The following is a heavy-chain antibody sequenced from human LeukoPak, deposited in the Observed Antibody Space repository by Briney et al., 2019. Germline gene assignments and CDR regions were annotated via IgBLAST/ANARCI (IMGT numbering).Heavy chain of an antibody. V-gene: IGHV1-69*06. CDR1: GGTFSSYA. CDR2: VIPIFGTA. Sequence: SVKVSCKASGGTFSSYAISWVRQAPGQGLEXXXGVIPIFGTANYAQKFQGRVTITADKSTSRAYVELSSLRSEDTAVYYCARKCSSTSCSYFDYWGQGTLVTVSS. J-gene: IGHJ4*02. D-gene: IGHD2-2*01. CDR3: ARKCSSTSCSYFDY.